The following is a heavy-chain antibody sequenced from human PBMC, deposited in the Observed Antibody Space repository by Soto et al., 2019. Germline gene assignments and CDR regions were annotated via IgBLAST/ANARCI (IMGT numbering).Heavy chain of an antibody. Sequence: QVQLVQSGAELKKPGASVTVSCRSSGDTFNDYCIHWVRQAPGQGLEWMGWINPNSGVTKYAQKFQGWVSMTRDTSIRTVYMQLSRLRSDDTAVYYCARESGGATATLDYYYFYIDVWGTGTTVTVSS. CDR3: ARESGGATATLDYYYFYIDV. V-gene: IGHV1-2*04. CDR2: INPNSGVT. CDR1: GDTFNDYC. D-gene: IGHD5-12*01. J-gene: IGHJ6*03.